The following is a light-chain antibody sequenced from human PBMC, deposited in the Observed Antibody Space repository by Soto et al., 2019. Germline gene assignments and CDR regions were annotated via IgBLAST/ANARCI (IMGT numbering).Light chain of an antibody. CDR3: SSYTTSAPYV. Sequence: QSARAYPAWVSVSPGQSITMSCTRTSSDVGAYNFVSWYQHHPGRAPKLIIYEVTIRPSGVSNRFSGSKSGNTASLTISGLQAEDEADYYCSSYTTSAPYVFGSGTKVTVL. CDR1: SSDVGAYNF. J-gene: IGLJ1*01. CDR2: EVT. V-gene: IGLV2-14*01.